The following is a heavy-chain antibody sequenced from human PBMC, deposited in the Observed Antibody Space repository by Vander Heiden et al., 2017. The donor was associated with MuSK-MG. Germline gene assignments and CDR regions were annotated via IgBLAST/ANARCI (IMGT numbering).Heavy chain of an antibody. CDR3: AKGGGGAHNWFDP. CDR1: GFAFSSSG. V-gene: IGHV3-30*18. Sequence: QVQLVESGGGVVQPGRSLRLSCAASGFAFSSSGMHWVRRAPGKGMEWVAVISYDGSNKSYGDSVKGRFTISRDNSKNTLYLQMNSLRAEDTAVYYCAKGGGGAHNWFDPWGQGTLVTVSS. J-gene: IGHJ5*02. CDR2: ISYDGSNK. D-gene: IGHD1-26*01.